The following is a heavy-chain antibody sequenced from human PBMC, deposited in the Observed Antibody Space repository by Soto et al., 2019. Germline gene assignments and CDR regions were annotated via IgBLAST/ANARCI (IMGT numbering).Heavy chain of an antibody. V-gene: IGHV3-23*01. CDR3: AKDVSGDYSIISNYYDYYALDV. D-gene: IGHD4-4*01. CDR1: GFTFSSYA. CDR2: ISASGGST. J-gene: IGHJ6*02. Sequence: GGSLRLSCAASGFTFSSYAMNWVRQAPGKGLEWVSAISASGGSTYYADSVKGRLTISRDTSKGTLYLQMNSLRADDTAIYYCAKDVSGDYSIISNYYDYYALDVWGQGTTVTVSS.